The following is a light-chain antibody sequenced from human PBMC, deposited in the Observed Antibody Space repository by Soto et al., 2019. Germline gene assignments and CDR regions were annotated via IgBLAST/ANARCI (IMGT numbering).Light chain of an antibody. CDR3: SSYAGSNIGV. Sequence: QSVLTQPPSASGSPGQSVTISCTGTSSDVGGHHYVPWYQQHPGKAPKLLIYEVTKRPSGVPDRFSGSKSGNTASLTVSGLQTEDEADYYCSSYAGSNIGVFGTGTKVTV. CDR1: SSDVGGHHY. J-gene: IGLJ1*01. CDR2: EVT. V-gene: IGLV2-8*01.